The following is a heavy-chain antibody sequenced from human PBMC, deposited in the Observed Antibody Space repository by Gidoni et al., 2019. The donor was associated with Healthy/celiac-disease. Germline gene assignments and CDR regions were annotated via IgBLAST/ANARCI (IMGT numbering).Heavy chain of an antibody. Sequence: EVQLVESGGGLVQPGGSLRLSCAASGFPVSSNYMSWVRQAPGKGLEWVSVIYSGGSTYYADSVKGRFTISRDNSKNTLYLQMNSLRAEDTAVYYCARDPYYYDSSGYYYVRRAFDIWGQGTMVTVSS. CDR3: ARDPYYYDSSGYYYVRRAFDI. V-gene: IGHV3-66*01. CDR1: GFPVSSNY. CDR2: IYSGGST. D-gene: IGHD3-22*01. J-gene: IGHJ3*02.